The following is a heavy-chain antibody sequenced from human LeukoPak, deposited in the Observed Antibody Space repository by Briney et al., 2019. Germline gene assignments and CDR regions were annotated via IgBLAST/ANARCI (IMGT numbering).Heavy chain of an antibody. CDR2: IYYSGST. J-gene: IGHJ4*02. V-gene: IGHV4-30-4*01. CDR3: ANFDVTRGSSDF. CDR1: GGSISSGDYY. D-gene: IGHD2-21*02. Sequence: RSSETLSLTCTVSGGSISSGDYYWSWIRQTPGKGLEWIGYIYYSGSTYYNPSLKSRVIISVDTSKNPFSLKLRSVTAADTAIYYCANFDVTRGSSDFWGQGTLVTVSS.